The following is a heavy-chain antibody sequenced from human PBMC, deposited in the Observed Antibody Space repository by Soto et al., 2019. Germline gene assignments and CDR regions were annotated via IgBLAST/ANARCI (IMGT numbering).Heavy chain of an antibody. D-gene: IGHD1-1*01. CDR2: IYYSGST. CDR3: ARGYAEYFQH. V-gene: IGHV4-59*01. CDR1: GGSISSYY. Sequence: SETLSLTCTVSGGSISSYYWSWIRQPPGKGLEWIGYIYYSGSTNYNPSLKSRVTISVDTSKNQFSLKLSSVTAADTAVYYCARGYAEYFQHWGQGTLVTVYS. J-gene: IGHJ1*01.